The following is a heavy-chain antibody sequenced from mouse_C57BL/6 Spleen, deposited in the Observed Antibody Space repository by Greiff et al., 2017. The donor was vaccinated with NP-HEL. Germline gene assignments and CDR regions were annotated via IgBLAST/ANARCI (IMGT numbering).Heavy chain of an antibody. D-gene: IGHD2-10*01. CDR3: ARGAYSSAMDD. Sequence: QVQLQQPGAELVMPGASVKLSCKASGYTFTSYWMHWVKQRPGQGLEWIGEIDPSDSYTNYNQKFKGKSTLTVDKSSSTAYMQLSSLTSEDSAVYYCARGAYSSAMDDWGQGTSGTVSS. CDR2: IDPSDSYT. J-gene: IGHJ4*01. V-gene: IGHV1-69*01. CDR1: GYTFTSYW.